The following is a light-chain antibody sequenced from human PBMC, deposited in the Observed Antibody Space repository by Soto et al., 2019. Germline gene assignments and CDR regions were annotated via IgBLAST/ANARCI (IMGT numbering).Light chain of an antibody. Sequence: IHMTQSPSSLSASVGDRITVTCRASQRITTYVNWYQLKPGEAPKLLISTSGTLQRGVPSRFSGSGSGTDFTLTISGLQPADFGTYFCQQTYSTPYTFGQGTRLEIK. CDR3: QQTYSTPYT. V-gene: IGKV1-39*01. CDR1: QRITTY. CDR2: TSG. J-gene: IGKJ2*01.